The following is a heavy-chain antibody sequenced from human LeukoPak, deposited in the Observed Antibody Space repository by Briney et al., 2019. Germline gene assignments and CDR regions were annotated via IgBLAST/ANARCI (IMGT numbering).Heavy chain of an antibody. J-gene: IGHJ4*02. CDR3: ASVFRGSGNYFDY. CDR2: IYYSGST. D-gene: IGHD3-10*01. CDR1: GGSISSYY. Sequence: SETLSLTCTVSGGSISSYYWSWIRQPPGKGLEWIGYIYYSGSTNYNPFLKSRVTISVDTSRNQFSLKLNSLTAADTAVYYCASVFRGSGNYFDYWGQGSLVTVSS. V-gene: IGHV4-59*01.